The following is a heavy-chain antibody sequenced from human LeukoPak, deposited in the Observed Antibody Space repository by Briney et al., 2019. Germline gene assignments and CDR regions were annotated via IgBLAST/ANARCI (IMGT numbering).Heavy chain of an antibody. CDR3: ARVGEPKIYDY. V-gene: IGHV1-2*02. CDR2: INPNSGGT. J-gene: IGHJ4*02. D-gene: IGHD3-16*01. Sequence: GASVKVSCKASGYTFTSYDINWVRQAPGQGLGWMGWINPNSGGTNYAQKFQGRVTMTRGTSISTAYMELSRLRSDDTAVYYCARVGEPKIYDYWGQGTLVTVSS. CDR1: GYTFTSYD.